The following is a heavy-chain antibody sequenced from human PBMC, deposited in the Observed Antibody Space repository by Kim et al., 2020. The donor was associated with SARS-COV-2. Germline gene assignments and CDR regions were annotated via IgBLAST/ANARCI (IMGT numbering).Heavy chain of an antibody. CDR3: AREAGGDISGTFDP. CDR2: ISRSSDDI. V-gene: IGHV3-21*06. J-gene: IGHJ5*02. D-gene: IGHD3-10*01. CDR1: GFMFSSYS. Sequence: GGSLRLSCSGFGFMFSSYSMNWVRQAPGTGLEWVSSISRSSDDIYYADSVKGRFTISRDNAKNSLYLHMNSLRAEDTAVYFCAREAGGDISGTFDPWGQG.